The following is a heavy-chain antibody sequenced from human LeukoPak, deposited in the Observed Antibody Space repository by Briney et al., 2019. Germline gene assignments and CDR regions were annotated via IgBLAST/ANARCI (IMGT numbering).Heavy chain of an antibody. D-gene: IGHD2-15*01. CDR2: INSEGSSV. CDR3: ARAGWDLLPPYYYYGLDV. Sequence: GGSLRLSCVASGFTFSDYWMHWVRQAPGKGLVWLSRINSEGSSVSYADSVKGRITISRDNAKNTLYLQMSSLREEDTAVYFCARAGWDLLPPYYYYGLDVWGQGPRSPSP. CDR1: GFTFSDYW. V-gene: IGHV3-74*01. J-gene: IGHJ6*02.